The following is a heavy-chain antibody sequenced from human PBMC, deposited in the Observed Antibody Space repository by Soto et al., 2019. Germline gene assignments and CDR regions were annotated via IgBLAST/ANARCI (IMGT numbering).Heavy chain of an antibody. J-gene: IGHJ4*02. CDR3: ARANYDILTGYSDY. CDR2: ISNSGSTI. Sequence: PGGSLRLSCAASGFTLSDFYMTWIRQAPGKGLEWLSYISNSGSTIYYSDSVKGRFTISRDNAKKSLYLQMNSLRAEDTAIYYCARANYDILTGYSDYWGQGTLVTVSS. D-gene: IGHD3-9*01. V-gene: IGHV3-11*01. CDR1: GFTLSDFY.